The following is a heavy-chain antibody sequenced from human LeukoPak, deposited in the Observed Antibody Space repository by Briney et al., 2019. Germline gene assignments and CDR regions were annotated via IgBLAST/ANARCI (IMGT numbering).Heavy chain of an antibody. CDR2: ISYDGSNK. D-gene: IGHD6-19*01. J-gene: IGHJ4*02. V-gene: IGHV3-30*18. Sequence: GGSLRLSCAASGFTFSSYGMHWVRQAPGKGLEWVAVISYDGSNKYYADSVKGRFTISRDNSKNTLYLQMNSLRAEDTAVYYCAKDLSPIAVAGMIDYWGQGTLVTVSS. CDR3: AKDLSPIAVAGMIDY. CDR1: GFTFSSYG.